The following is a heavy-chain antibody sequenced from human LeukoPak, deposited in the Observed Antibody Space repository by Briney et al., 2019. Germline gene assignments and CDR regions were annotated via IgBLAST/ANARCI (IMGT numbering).Heavy chain of an antibody. J-gene: IGHJ5*02. CDR1: GYTFTSYD. CDR2: MNPNSGNT. Sequence: GASVKVSCKASGYTFTSYDINWVRQATGQGLEWMGWMNPNSGNTGYAQKFQGRVTMTRNTSISTAYMELSSLRSEDTAVYYCARSGYFKAIFGVVIIGGQNWFDPWGQGTLVTVSS. D-gene: IGHD3-3*01. V-gene: IGHV1-8*01. CDR3: ARSGYFKAIFGVVIIGGQNWFDP.